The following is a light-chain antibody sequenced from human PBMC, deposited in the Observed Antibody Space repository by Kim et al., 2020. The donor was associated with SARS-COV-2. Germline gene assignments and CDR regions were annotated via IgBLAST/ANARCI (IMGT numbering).Light chain of an antibody. CDR1: PSLLHSNGYNY. Sequence: PASISCSSSPSLLHSNGYNYLDWYLQKPGQSPQVLIYMGSDRASGVPDRFSVSGSGTDFTLKISRVEAEDVGVYYCMQTLHTPPTFGGGTKVDIK. CDR3: MQTLHTPPT. CDR2: MGS. V-gene: IGKV2-28*01. J-gene: IGKJ4*01.